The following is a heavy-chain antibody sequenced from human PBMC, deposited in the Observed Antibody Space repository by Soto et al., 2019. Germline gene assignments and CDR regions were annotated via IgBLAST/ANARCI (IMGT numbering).Heavy chain of an antibody. CDR3: ARAALFGYDY. J-gene: IGHJ4*02. CDR1: GFTFSNYG. CDR2: IGSRSTTI. D-gene: IGHD3-10*02. V-gene: IGHV3-48*02. Sequence: EVQLVESGGGLVQPGGSLRLSCAASGFTFSNYGMNWVRQAPGKGLEWVSYIGSRSTTIHYADSVKGRFTISRDNAKDSLYRQMNSLRDEDTAVYYCARAALFGYDYWGQGTLVTVSS.